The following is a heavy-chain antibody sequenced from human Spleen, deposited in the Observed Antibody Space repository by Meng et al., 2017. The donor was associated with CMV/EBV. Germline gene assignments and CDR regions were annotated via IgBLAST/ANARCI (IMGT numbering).Heavy chain of an antibody. CDR1: GGSFTNYD. D-gene: IGHD6-19*01. V-gene: IGHV1-69*10. Sequence: SVKVSCKASGGSFTNYDLSWVREAPGQGLEWMGGIIPILDAADYAQKFQGRVTITADKSTSTAYMVLSSLRSEDTAVYYCARGVQWLADYYGMDVWGQGTTVTVSS. CDR2: IIPILDAA. CDR3: ARGVQWLADYYGMDV. J-gene: IGHJ6*02.